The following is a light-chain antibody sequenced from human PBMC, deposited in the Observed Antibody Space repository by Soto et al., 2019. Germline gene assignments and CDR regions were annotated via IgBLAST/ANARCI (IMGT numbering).Light chain of an antibody. Sequence: QSVLTQPPSVSGAPGQRVTISCTGSSSNIGACYDVHWYQQLPGTAPKLLIYGNSNRPSGVPDRFSGSKSGTSASLAITGLQAEDEADYYCQSYDSSLSAHVFGTGTKVTVL. CDR2: GNS. J-gene: IGLJ1*01. CDR3: QSYDSSLSAHV. V-gene: IGLV1-40*01. CDR1: SSNIGACYD.